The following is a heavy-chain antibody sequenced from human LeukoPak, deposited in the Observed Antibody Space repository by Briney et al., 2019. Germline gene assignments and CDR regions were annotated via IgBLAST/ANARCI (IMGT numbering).Heavy chain of an antibody. D-gene: IGHD3-3*01. CDR1: GFTFSSYW. CDR3: ARLNYDFWSGYYRPYYYYMDV. J-gene: IGHJ6*03. CDR2: IKQDGSEK. V-gene: IGHV3-7*01. Sequence: GGSLRLSCAASGFTFSSYWMSWVRQAPGKGLEWVANIKQDGSEKYYVDSVKGRFTISRDNAKNSLYLQMNSLRAEDTAVYYCARLNYDFWSGYYRPYYYYMDVWGKGTTVTVSS.